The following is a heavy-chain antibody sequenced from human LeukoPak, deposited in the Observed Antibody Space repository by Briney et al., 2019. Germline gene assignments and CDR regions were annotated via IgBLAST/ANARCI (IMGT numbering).Heavy chain of an antibody. D-gene: IGHD5-12*01. J-gene: IGHJ4*02. Sequence: GGSLRLSCAASEFTFSSYAMHWVRQAPGKGLEWVALVSNDGGDKYYADSVKGRFTISRDNAKNSLYLQMNSLRAEDTAVYYCARDWLAPYFDYWGQGILVTVSS. V-gene: IGHV3-30*03. CDR1: EFTFSSYA. CDR2: VSNDGGDK. CDR3: ARDWLAPYFDY.